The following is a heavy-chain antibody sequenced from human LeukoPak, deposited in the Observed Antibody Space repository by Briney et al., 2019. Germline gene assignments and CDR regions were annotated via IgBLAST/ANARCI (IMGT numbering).Heavy chain of an antibody. CDR2: INHSGST. CDR3: ARHGITMVRHFDY. Sequence: SETLSLTCAVYGGSFSGYYWSWIRQPPGKGLEWIGEINHSGSTNYNPSLKSRVTISVDTSKNQFSLKLSSVTAADTAVYYCARHGITMVRHFDYWGQGTLVTVSS. J-gene: IGHJ4*02. D-gene: IGHD3-10*01. CDR1: GGSFSGYY. V-gene: IGHV4-34*01.